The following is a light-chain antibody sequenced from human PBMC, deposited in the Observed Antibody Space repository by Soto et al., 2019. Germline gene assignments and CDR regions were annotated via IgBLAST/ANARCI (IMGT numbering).Light chain of an antibody. CDR1: QSISSY. V-gene: IGKV3-11*01. Sequence: EVVLTQSPATLSLSPGERATLSCRASQSISSYLAWYQQKPGQAPRLFIYDASNRATGIPARFSGTGSGTDFTLTISSLEPEDFAVYYCQQRGNWPPTFGQGTRLEIK. J-gene: IGKJ2*01. CDR3: QQRGNWPPT. CDR2: DAS.